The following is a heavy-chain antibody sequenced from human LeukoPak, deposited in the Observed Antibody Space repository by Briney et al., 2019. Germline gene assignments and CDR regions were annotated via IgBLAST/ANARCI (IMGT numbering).Heavy chain of an antibody. V-gene: IGHV1-69-2*01. D-gene: IGHD4-23*01. CDR3: ATDLVTPAMDV. J-gene: IGHJ6*03. Sequence: APVKISCKVSGYTFTDYYMHWVQQAPGKGLEWMGLVDPEDGETIYAEKFQGRVTITADTSTDTAYMELSSLRSEDTAVYYCATDLVTPAMDVWGKGTTVTVSS. CDR2: VDPEDGET. CDR1: GYTFTDYY.